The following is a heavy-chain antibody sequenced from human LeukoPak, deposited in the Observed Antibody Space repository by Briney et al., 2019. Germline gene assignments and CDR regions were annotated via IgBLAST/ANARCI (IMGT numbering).Heavy chain of an antibody. CDR3: ARAGGYCSSTSCSSFDP. J-gene: IGHJ5*02. CDR2: IIPIFGTA. V-gene: IGHV1-69*05. Sequence: ASVKVSCKASGGTFSSYAISWVRQAPGQGLEWMGGIIPIFGTANYAQKFQGRVTITTDESTGTAYMELSSLRSEDTAVYYCARAGGYCSSTSCSSFDPWGQGTLVTVSS. CDR1: GGTFSSYA. D-gene: IGHD2-2*01.